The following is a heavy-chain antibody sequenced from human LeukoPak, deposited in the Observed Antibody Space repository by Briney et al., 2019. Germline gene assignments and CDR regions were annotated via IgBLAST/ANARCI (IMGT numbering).Heavy chain of an antibody. V-gene: IGHV3-23*01. CDR2: ITGSGGRT. CDR3: ASSRYGSGGSEMDV. J-gene: IGHJ6*02. CDR1: GFTFSYYA. Sequence: QSGGSLRLSCAASGFTFSYYAMTWVRQAPGKGLEYVSTITGSGGRTYYADSVKGRFTISRDNSNNTLALQMNSLRAEDTAVYYCASSRYGSGGSEMDVWGQGTTVTVSS. D-gene: IGHD3-10*01.